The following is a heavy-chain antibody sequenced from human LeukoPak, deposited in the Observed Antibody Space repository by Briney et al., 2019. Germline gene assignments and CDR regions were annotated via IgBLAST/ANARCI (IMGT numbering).Heavy chain of an antibody. CDR1: GYTFTGYY. J-gene: IGHJ4*02. V-gene: IGHV1-2*02. CDR3: ARAYKGNYDILTSYYD. D-gene: IGHD3-9*01. Sequence: GASVKVSCKASGYTFTGYYMHWVRQAPGQGLEWMGWINPNSGGTNYAQKFQGRVTMTRDTSISTAYMELSRLRSDDTAVYYCARAYKGNYDILTSYYDWGQGTLVTVSS. CDR2: INPNSGGT.